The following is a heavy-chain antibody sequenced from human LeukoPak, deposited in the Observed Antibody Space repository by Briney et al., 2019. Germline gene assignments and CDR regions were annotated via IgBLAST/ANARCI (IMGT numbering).Heavy chain of an antibody. CDR1: GFAVSSNY. J-gene: IGHJ4*02. D-gene: IGHD6-19*01. CDR2: IYSGGST. CDR3: ARAPRPSQSSAWWYYFDY. V-gene: IGHV3-66*01. Sequence: GGSLRLSCAASGFAVSSNYMSWVRQAPGKGLEWVSVIYSGGSTYYADSVKGRFTISRDNSMSTLYLQMNSLRAEDTAVYYSARAPRPSQSSAWWYYFDYWGQGTLVTVSS.